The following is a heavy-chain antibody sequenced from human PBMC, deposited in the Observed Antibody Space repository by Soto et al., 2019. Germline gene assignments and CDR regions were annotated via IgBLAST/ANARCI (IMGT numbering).Heavy chain of an antibody. CDR1: GDSISSGYH. CDR3: ARGGGDTATFDF. CDR2: IYHSGSA. V-gene: IGHV4-38-2*01. Sequence: SETLSLTCAVSGDSISSGYHWAWIRQPPGKGLEWVASIYHSGSANNNPSLKSRVTISVDTAKNQFSLKLSSVTTADTAVYYCARGGGDTATFDFWGQGTMVTVSS. J-gene: IGHJ4*02. D-gene: IGHD5-18*01.